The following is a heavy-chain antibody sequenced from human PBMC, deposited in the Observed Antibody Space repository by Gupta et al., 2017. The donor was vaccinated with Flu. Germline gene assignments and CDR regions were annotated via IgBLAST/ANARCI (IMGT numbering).Heavy chain of an antibody. D-gene: IGHD3-22*01. CDR3: ARSMIVPTYYYSHMDV. Sequence: QGLEWMAPTDPFVHIATATNYAQKFKGRVVMTRDTSTSTVYMELSSLRPDDTAVYYCARSMIVPTYYYSHMDVWGNGTTVTVSS. J-gene: IGHJ6*03. CDR2: TDPFVHIA. V-gene: IGHV1-46*01.